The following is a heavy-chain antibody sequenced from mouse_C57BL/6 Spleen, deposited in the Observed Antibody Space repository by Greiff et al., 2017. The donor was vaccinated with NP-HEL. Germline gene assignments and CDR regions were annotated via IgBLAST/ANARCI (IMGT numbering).Heavy chain of an antibody. CDR3: ARTHGYFFAY. D-gene: IGHD2-3*01. CDR2: ISSGSSTI. Sequence: EVMLVESGGGLVKPGGSLKLSCAASGFTFSDYGMHWVRQAPEKGLEWVAYISSGSSTIYYADTVKGRFTISRDNAKNTLFLQMTSLRSEDTAMYYCARTHGYFFAYWGQGTLVTVSA. V-gene: IGHV5-17*01. J-gene: IGHJ3*01. CDR1: GFTFSDYG.